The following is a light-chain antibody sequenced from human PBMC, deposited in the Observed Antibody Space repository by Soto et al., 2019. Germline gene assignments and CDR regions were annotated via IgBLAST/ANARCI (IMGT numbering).Light chain of an antibody. CDR1: QTINNL. V-gene: IGKV1-5*03. CDR3: QQYSSYPSLT. CDR2: KGS. Sequence: DIQMTQSPSTLSARVGDRVSITCRASQTINNLMAWYQQKPGQAPKLLIYKGSNLETGVPSRFSGSGSGTEFTLTISSLQPDDFATYYCQQYSSYPSLTFGGGTKVDIK. J-gene: IGKJ4*01.